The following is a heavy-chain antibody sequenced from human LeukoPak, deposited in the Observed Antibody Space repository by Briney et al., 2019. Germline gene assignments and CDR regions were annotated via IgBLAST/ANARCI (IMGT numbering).Heavy chain of an antibody. V-gene: IGHV4-59*01. J-gene: IGHJ4*02. CDR2: INYSGSN. Sequence: SETLSLTCTVSGASISPYYWTWIRQPPGKGLEGIGYINYSGSNNYNPSLKSRVTLSVDTSKNQFSLKLTSVTAADPAVYYCAKSRSDYAISSDYWGRGTLVTVS. CDR3: AKSRSDYAISSDY. D-gene: IGHD4-17*01. CDR1: GASISPYY.